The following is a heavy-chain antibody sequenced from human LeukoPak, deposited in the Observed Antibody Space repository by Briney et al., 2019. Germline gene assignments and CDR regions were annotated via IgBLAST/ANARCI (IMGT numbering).Heavy chain of an antibody. D-gene: IGHD6-19*01. CDR1: GGSNSSYY. Sequence: SETLSLTCTVSGGSNSSYYWSWIRQPPGKGLEWIGYIYYSGSTYYNPSLKSRVTISVDTSKNQFSLKLSSVTAADTAVYYCARPVAGQASGFDYWGQGTLVTVSS. J-gene: IGHJ4*02. CDR3: ARPVAGQASGFDY. V-gene: IGHV4-59*12. CDR2: IYYSGST.